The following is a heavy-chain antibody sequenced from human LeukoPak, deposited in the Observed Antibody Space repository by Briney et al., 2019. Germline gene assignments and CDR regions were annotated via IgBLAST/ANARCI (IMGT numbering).Heavy chain of an antibody. J-gene: IGHJ5*02. Sequence: SETLSLTCTVSGGSISSSSYYWGWIRQPPGKGLEWIGYIYYSGSTYYNPSLKSRVTISVDTSKNQFSLKLSSVTAADTAVYYCARDPSEGWFDPWGQGTLVTVSS. V-gene: IGHV4-31*03. CDR1: GGSISSSSYY. CDR2: IYYSGST. CDR3: ARDPSEGWFDP.